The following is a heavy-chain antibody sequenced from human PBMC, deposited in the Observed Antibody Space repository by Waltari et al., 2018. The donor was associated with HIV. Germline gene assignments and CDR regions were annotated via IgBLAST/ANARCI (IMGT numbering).Heavy chain of an antibody. V-gene: IGHV4-34*01. J-gene: IGHJ6*02. D-gene: IGHD3-16*02. Sequence: QVQLQQWGAGLLKPSETLSLTCAVYGGSFSGYYWSWIRQPPGKGLEWIGEINHSGSTNYTPPLKSRVTIPVDPSKNQFSLKLSSVTSADTAVYYCARAYYDYVWGSYRPSYYGMDVWGQGTTVTVSS. CDR3: ARAYYDYVWGSYRPSYYGMDV. CDR2: INHSGST. CDR1: GGSFSGYY.